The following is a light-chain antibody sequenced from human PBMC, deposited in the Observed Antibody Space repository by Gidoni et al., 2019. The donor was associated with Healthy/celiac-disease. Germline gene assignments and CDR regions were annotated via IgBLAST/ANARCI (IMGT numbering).Light chain of an antibody. CDR2: EAS. J-gene: IGKJ4*01. CDR1: QSLSSY. CDR3: QQRSNWLT. V-gene: IGKV3-11*01. Sequence: EIVFTQSPATLSLSPGERAPLPCRASQSLSSYLAWYQQQPGQAPRLLIYEASNRATGLPARFSGSGSGTDFTLTSSSLEAEDSAFYYWQQRSNWLTFGGGTKVEIK.